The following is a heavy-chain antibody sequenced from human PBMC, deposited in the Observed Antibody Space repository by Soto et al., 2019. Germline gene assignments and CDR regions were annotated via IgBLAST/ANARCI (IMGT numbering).Heavy chain of an antibody. Sequence: VQLVESGGGVVQPGRSLRLSCAASGFTFSSYGMHWVRQAPGKGLEWVAVISYDGSNKYYADSVKGRFTISRDNSKNTLYLQMNSLRAEDTAVYYCAKLPYYDILTGYVGVVDVWGQGTTVTVSS. CDR2: ISYDGSNK. V-gene: IGHV3-30*18. J-gene: IGHJ6*02. CDR1: GFTFSSYG. D-gene: IGHD3-9*01. CDR3: AKLPYYDILTGYVGVVDV.